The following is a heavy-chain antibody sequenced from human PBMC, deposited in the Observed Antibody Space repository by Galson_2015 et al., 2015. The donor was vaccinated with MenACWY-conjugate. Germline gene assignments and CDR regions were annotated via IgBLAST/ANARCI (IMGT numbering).Heavy chain of an antibody. CDR2: VSDGGGNT. J-gene: IGHJ4*02. Sequence: APGKGLEWVSSVSDGGGNTYYADSVKGRFTISRDNSKNTLYLQMNSLRAEDTALYYCAKDLGIAAAGTVYWGQGTLVTVSS. CDR3: AKDLGIAAAGTVY. V-gene: IGHV3-23*01. D-gene: IGHD6-13*01.